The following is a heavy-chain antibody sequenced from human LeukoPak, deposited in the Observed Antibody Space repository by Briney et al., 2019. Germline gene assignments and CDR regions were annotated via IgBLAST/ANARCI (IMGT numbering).Heavy chain of an antibody. J-gene: IGHJ4*02. CDR2: IYYSGST. V-gene: IGHV4-39*01. D-gene: IGHD6-19*01. Sequence: SETLSLTCTVSGGSISSSSYYWGWIRQPPGKGLEWIGSIYYSGSTYYNPSLKSRVTISADTSKNQFTLRLSSVTAADTAVYYCARQPTPSSGCYPRGYFDYWGQGTLVTVSS. CDR1: GGSISSSSYY. CDR3: ARQPTPSSGCYPRGYFDY.